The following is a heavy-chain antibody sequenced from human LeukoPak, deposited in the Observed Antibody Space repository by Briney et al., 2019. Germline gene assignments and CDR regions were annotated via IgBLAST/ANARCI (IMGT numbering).Heavy chain of an antibody. Sequence: GASVKVSCKASGYSFTNYGISWVRQAPGQGLEWMGWISAYNGDTNYAQKLQGRVTMTTDTSTTTGYMEVRSLRSDDTAVYYCARVGQSSSRYRLLDYFDYWGQGTLVTVSS. D-gene: IGHD6-25*01. V-gene: IGHV1-18*01. CDR1: GYSFTNYG. CDR3: ARVGQSSSRYRLLDYFDY. J-gene: IGHJ4*02. CDR2: ISAYNGDT.